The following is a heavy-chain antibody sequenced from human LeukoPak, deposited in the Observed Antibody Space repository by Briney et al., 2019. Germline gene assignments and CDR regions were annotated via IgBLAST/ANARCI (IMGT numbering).Heavy chain of an antibody. CDR1: GGSISSYY. CDR2: IYYSGST. Sequence: SETLSLTCTVSGGSISSYYWSWIRQPPGKGLEWIGYIYYSGSTNYNPSLKSRVTISVDTSKNQFSLKLSSVTAADTAVYYCAITTVVTPNAFDIWGQGTMVTVSS. J-gene: IGHJ3*02. V-gene: IGHV4-59*12. D-gene: IGHD4-23*01. CDR3: AITTVVTPNAFDI.